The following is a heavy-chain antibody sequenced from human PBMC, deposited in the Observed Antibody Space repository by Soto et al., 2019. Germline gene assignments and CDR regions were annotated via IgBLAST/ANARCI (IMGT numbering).Heavy chain of an antibody. CDR2: IWYDGSNK. V-gene: IGHV3-33*01. Sequence: GGSLRLSCAASGFTFSSYGMHWVRQAPGKGLEWVAVIWYDGSNKYYADSVKGRFTISRDNSKNTLYLQMNSLRAEDTAVYYCARDNADYSSDPWGQGTLVTVSS. CDR1: GFTFSSYG. D-gene: IGHD4-4*01. J-gene: IGHJ5*02. CDR3: ARDNADYSSDP.